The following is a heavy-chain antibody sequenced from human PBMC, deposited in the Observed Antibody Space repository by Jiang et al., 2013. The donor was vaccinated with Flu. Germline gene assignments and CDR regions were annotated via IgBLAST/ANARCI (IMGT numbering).Heavy chain of an antibody. V-gene: IGHV4-39*01. CDR2: IYYSGST. CDR3: ARLPGYGSGAYDYFGMDV. D-gene: IGHD3-10*01. CDR1: GGSISSSSYF. Sequence: GPGLVKPSETLSLTCTVSGGSISSSSYFWGWIRQPPGKGLEWIGSIYYSGSTYYNPSLKSRVTISVDTSKNQFSLRLTSVTAADTAVYYCARLPGYGSGAYDYFGMDVWGQGTTVTVS. J-gene: IGHJ6*02.